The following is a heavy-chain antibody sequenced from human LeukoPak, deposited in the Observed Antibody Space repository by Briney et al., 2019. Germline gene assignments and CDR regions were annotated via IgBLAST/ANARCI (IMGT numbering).Heavy chain of an antibody. V-gene: IGHV1-2*02. CDR3: ARDPGGSEIYYFDY. CDR2: INPNSGGT. CDR1: GYTFTGYY. D-gene: IGHD1-26*01. J-gene: IGHJ4*02. Sequence: GASVKVSCKASGYTFTGYYMHWVRQAPGQGLEWMGWINPNSGGTNYAQKFQGRVTMTRDTSISTAYMELSRLRSDDTAVYYCARDPGGSEIYYFDYWGQGTLVTVSS.